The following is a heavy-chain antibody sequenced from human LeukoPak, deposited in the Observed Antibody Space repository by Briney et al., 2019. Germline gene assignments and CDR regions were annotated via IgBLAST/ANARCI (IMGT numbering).Heavy chain of an antibody. CDR3: ARVDSSGYHYFDY. CDR2: NYYSGGT. V-gene: IGHV4-30-4*01. J-gene: IGHJ4*02. CDR1: GGSISSGDYY. D-gene: IGHD3-22*01. Sequence: TLSLTCTVSGGSISSGDYYWSWIRQPPGKGLEWIGYNYYSGGTYYNPSLKSRVTISVDTSKNQFSLKLSSVTAADTAVYYCARVDSSGYHYFDYWGQGTLVTVSS.